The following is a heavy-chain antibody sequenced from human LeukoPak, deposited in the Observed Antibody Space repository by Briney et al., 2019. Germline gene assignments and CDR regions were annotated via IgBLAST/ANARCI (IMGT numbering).Heavy chain of an antibody. V-gene: IGHV1-8*01. Sequence: ASVKVSCKASGYTFTSYDINWVRQATGQGLEWMGWMNPNSGNTGYTQNFQGRVTMTRDTSISTAYMELSSLRSEDTAVYYCAIYSYGATDAFDIWGQGTIVTVSS. D-gene: IGHD5-18*01. CDR1: GYTFTSYD. CDR3: AIYSYGATDAFDI. J-gene: IGHJ3*02. CDR2: MNPNSGNT.